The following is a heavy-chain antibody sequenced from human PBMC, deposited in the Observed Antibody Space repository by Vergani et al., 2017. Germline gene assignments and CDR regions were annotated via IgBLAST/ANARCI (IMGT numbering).Heavy chain of an antibody. D-gene: IGHD6-19*01. CDR1: GYNLTGYY. J-gene: IGHJ4*02. Sequence: QVQLVQSGAEVKKPGASVKVFCKASGYNLTGYYMHWVRQAPGQGLEWMGWINPNSGGTNYAQKFQGRVTMTRDTSISTAYMELSRLISDDTAVYYCARGQWLPTLSFDFWGQGTLVTVSS. CDR2: INPNSGGT. CDR3: ARGQWLPTLSFDF. V-gene: IGHV1-2*02.